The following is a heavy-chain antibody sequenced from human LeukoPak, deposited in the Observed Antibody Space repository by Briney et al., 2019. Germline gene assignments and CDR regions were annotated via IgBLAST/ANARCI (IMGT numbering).Heavy chain of an antibody. CDR3: ATFEIFGVVKYNDY. CDR1: GGTFSSYA. V-gene: IGHV1-69*05. D-gene: IGHD3-3*01. CDR2: IIPIFGTA. Sequence: SVKVSCKASGGTFSSYAISWVRQAPGQGLEWMGRIIPIFGTANYAQKFQGRVTITTDESTSTAYMELSSLRSENTAVYYCATFEIFGVVKYNDYWGQGTLVTVSS. J-gene: IGHJ4*02.